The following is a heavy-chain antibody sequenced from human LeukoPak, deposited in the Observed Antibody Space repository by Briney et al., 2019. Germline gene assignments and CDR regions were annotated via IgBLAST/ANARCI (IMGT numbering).Heavy chain of an antibody. D-gene: IGHD2-2*01. J-gene: IGHJ6*03. Sequence: GASVKVSCKASGGTFSSYAIGWVRQAPGQGLEWMGGIIPIFGTANYAQKFQGRVTITTDESTSTAYMELSSLRSEDTAVYYCARGPLEVVVPAARGLYYYYMDVWGKGTTVTVSS. CDR1: GGTFSSYA. CDR3: ARGPLEVVVPAARGLYYYYMDV. CDR2: IIPIFGTA. V-gene: IGHV1-69*05.